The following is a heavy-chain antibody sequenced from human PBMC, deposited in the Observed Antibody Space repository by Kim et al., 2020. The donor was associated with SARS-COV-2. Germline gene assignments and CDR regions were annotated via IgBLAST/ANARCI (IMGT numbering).Heavy chain of an antibody. CDR3: ARDDYYYDSEGGYFDL. D-gene: IGHD3-22*01. Sequence: SLKSRVTISVDTSKNQFSLKLSSVTAADTAVYYCARDDYYYDSEGGYFDLWGRGTLVTVSS. V-gene: IGHV4-31*02. J-gene: IGHJ2*01.